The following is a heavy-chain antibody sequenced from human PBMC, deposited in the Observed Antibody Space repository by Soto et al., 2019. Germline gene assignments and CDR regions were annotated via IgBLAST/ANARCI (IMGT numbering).Heavy chain of an antibody. CDR2: VHNSGST. V-gene: IGHV4-59*08. J-gene: IGHJ5*01. Sequence: PSETLSLTCTVSGGSISSHYWSWIRQPPGKRLEWIGYVHNSGSTNYNPSLKSRVTTAVDTSKNQFSLRLSSVTAADTAVYYCARHVYEFDNGDNNWFASWGKGILVTVSS. CDR3: ARHVYEFDNGDNNWFAS. CDR1: GGSISSHY. D-gene: IGHD2-21*02.